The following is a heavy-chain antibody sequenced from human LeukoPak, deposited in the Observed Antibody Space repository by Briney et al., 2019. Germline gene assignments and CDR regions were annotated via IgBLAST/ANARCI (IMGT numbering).Heavy chain of an antibody. Sequence: GGSLRLSCAASGFTFSSYGMHWVRQAPGKGLEWVAFIRYDGSNKYYADSVKGRFTISRDNSKNTLYLQMNSLRAEDTAVYYCAKEGYLWLGHYYYYMDVWGKGTTVTISS. J-gene: IGHJ6*03. V-gene: IGHV3-30*02. CDR2: IRYDGSNK. CDR1: GFTFSSYG. CDR3: AKEGYLWLGHYYYYMDV. D-gene: IGHD6-19*01.